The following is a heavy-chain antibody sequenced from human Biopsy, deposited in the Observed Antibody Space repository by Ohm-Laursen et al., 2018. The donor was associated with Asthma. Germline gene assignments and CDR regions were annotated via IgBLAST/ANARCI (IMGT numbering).Heavy chain of an antibody. CDR2: ISYTGTT. D-gene: IGHD3-22*01. V-gene: IGHV4-31*03. Sequence: TLSLTCTVSGDSSNSGGYSWTWIRQLPGKGLEGIGYISYTGTTYYNPSLKSRISMTVDTSKIQFSLKLSSVTAADTAIYYCARERMFFYDSSGYGAFDIWGQGTLVTVSS. CDR3: ARERMFFYDSSGYGAFDI. CDR1: GDSSNSGGYS. J-gene: IGHJ3*02.